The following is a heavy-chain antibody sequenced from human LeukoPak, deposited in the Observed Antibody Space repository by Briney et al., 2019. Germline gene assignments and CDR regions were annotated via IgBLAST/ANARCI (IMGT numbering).Heavy chain of an antibody. CDR3: ARYFYYDSSTYYAYMDV. D-gene: IGHD3-22*01. Sequence: SETLSLTCTVSDGSMRSHYWSWIRRPPGEGLEWSGYIYYSVSTNYNPALKSRVTISVDTSTNQFSLKLNSVTAADTAIYYCARYFYYDSSTYYAYMDVWGKGTTVTVSS. V-gene: IGHV4-59*11. J-gene: IGHJ6*04. CDR2: IYYSVST. CDR1: DGSMRSHY.